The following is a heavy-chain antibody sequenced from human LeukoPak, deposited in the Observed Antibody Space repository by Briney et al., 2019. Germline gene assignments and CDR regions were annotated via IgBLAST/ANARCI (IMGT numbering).Heavy chain of an antibody. CDR2: INPNSGDT. CDR1: GYTFTGYY. J-gene: IGHJ4*02. V-gene: IGHV1-2*02. CDR3: AREAANMVRGVMGK. Sequence: ASVKVSCKASGYTFTGYYMHWVRQAPGQGLEWMGWINPNSGDTNYAQMFQGRVTMTRDTSISTAYMELSRLRSDDTAVYYCAREAANMVRGVMGKWGQGTLVTVSS. D-gene: IGHD3-10*01.